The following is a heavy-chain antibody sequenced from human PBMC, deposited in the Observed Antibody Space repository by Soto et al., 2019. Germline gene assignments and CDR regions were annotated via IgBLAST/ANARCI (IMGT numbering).Heavy chain of an antibody. D-gene: IGHD5-12*01. V-gene: IGHV1-8*01. J-gene: IGHJ3*02. CDR3: ARGSPVGTTIPFDI. Sequence: ASVKVSCKASGYTFTSYNINWVRQATGQGLEWMGWMNPNSGNTGYAQKFQGRVTMTRNTSISTAYMELSSLRSEDTAVYYCARGSPVGTTIPFDIWGQGTMVTVS. CDR2: MNPNSGNT. CDR1: GYTFTSYN.